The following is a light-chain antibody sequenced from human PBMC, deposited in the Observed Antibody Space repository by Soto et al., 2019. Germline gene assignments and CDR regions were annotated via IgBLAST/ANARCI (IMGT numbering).Light chain of an antibody. CDR1: SSDVGSYNL. Sequence: QSALTQPASVSGSPGQSITISCTGTSSDVGSYNLVSWYQQYPGKAPKLLISEVTNRPSGVSNRFSGSKSGNTASLTISGLQAEDEAHYYCSSYTTNSPPVVFGGGTKLTVL. CDR2: EVT. CDR3: SSYTTNSPPVV. V-gene: IGLV2-14*02. J-gene: IGLJ2*01.